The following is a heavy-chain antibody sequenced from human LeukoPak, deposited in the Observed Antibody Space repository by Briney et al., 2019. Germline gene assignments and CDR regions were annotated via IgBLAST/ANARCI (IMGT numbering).Heavy chain of an antibody. V-gene: IGHV1-46*01. CDR2: INPSGGST. CDR1: GYTFTSYY. CDR3: ARDYTSGYPFDY. Sequence: ASVKVSCKASGYTFTSYYVHWVRQAPGQGLEWMGIINPSGGSTTYAQKFQGRVTMTRDTSTSTVYMELSSLRSEDTAVYHCARDYTSGYPFDYWGQGTLVTVSS. J-gene: IGHJ4*02. D-gene: IGHD3-22*01.